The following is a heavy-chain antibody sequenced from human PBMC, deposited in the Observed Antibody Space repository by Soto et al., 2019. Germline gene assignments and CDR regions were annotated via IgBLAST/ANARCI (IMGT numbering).Heavy chain of an antibody. CDR1: GFNVMSYW. V-gene: IGHV3-7*01. Sequence: PGGSLRLSCGVSGFNVMSYWMSWVRQAPGKGLEWVASIKEDGSEIYYLQSVRGRFTISRDSAGNALHLAMNYLSAEDTAVYFCARDIGFDYVNWGQGTLVTVSS. J-gene: IGHJ4*02. D-gene: IGHD3-16*01. CDR3: ARDIGFDYVN. CDR2: IKEDGSEI.